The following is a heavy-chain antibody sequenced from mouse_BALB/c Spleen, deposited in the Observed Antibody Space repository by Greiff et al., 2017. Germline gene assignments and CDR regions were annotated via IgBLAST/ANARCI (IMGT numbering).Heavy chain of an antibody. CDR1: GYAFTNYL. D-gene: IGHD2-4*01. CDR2: INPGSGGT. Sequence: VQLQQSGAELVRPGTSVKVSCKASGYAFTNYLIEWVKQRPGQGLEWIGVINPGSGGTNYNEKFKGKATLTADNSSSTAYMQLSSLTSDDSAVYFCARHYDYDDAMDYWGQEPQSPSPQ. J-gene: IGHJ4*01. V-gene: IGHV1-54*01. CDR3: ARHYDYDDAMDY.